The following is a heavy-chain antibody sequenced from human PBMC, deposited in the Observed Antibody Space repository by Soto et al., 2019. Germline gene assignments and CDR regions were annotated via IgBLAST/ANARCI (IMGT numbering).Heavy chain of an antibody. CDR1: GYTFTSYA. CDR2: INAGNGNT. CDR3: ARSIVVVTALDY. J-gene: IGHJ4*02. V-gene: IGHV1-3*01. Sequence: ASVKVSLKASGYTFTSYAMHWVRQAPGQRLEWMGWINAGNGNTKYSQKFQGRVTITRDTSASTAYMELSSLRSEDTAVYYCARSIVVVTALDYWGQGTLVTVSS. D-gene: IGHD2-21*02.